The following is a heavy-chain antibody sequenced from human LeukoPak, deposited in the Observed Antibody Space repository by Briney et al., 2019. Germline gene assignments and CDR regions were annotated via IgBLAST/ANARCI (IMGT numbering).Heavy chain of an antibody. CDR1: GGSFSGYY. CDR2: INHSGST. CDR3: AYTMYYYYGMDV. J-gene: IGHJ6*02. D-gene: IGHD2-2*02. V-gene: IGHV4-34*01. Sequence: SETLSLTCAVYGGSFSGYYWSWIRQPPGKGLEWIGEINHSGSTNYNPSLKSRVTISVDTSKNQFSPKLSSVTAADTAVYYCAYTMYYYYGMDVWGQGTTVTVSS.